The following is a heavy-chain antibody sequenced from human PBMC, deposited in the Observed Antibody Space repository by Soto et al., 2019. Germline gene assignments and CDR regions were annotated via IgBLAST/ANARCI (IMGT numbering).Heavy chain of an antibody. CDR1: GYTFSRYG. J-gene: IGHJ6*02. CDR3: ARECDVPYDFYGMDV. Sequence: QVQLVQSGGEVRKPGASVTVSCKASGYTFSRYGMSWVRQAPGQGLEWMGWISTYNGKTNYAQKFQDRVTMATDTSTSTVYLEMRSLTYDDTAVYYCARECDVPYDFYGMDVWGQGTTVSVSS. CDR2: ISTYNGKT. D-gene: IGHD2-21*02. V-gene: IGHV1-18*01.